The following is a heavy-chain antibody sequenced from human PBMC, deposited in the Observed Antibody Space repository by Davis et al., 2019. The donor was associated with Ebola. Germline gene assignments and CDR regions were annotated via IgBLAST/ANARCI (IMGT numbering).Heavy chain of an antibody. CDR3: ARFGIVGATNAFDI. J-gene: IGHJ3*02. D-gene: IGHD1-26*01. CDR1: GGTFSSYV. CDR2: IIPIFGTA. V-gene: IGHV1-69*13. Sequence: SVKVSCKASGGTFSSYVISWVRQAAGQGLEWMGGIIPIFGTANYAQKFQGRVTITADESTSTAYMELSSLRSKDTAVYYWARFGIVGATNAFDIWGQGTMVTVSS.